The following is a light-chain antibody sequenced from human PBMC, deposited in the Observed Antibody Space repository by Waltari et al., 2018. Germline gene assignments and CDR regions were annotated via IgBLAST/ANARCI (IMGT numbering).Light chain of an antibody. CDR3: QQYYNWPRLT. CDR2: DAS. Sequence: EIVMTQSPATLSVSPVERATLSCRASQSISSTLAWYQQKPGQAPRLLIYDASTRATGIPARFSGRGSGTEFTLSISSLQSEDFAVYYCQQYYNWPRLTFGAGTKVEIK. J-gene: IGKJ4*01. V-gene: IGKV3-15*01. CDR1: QSISST.